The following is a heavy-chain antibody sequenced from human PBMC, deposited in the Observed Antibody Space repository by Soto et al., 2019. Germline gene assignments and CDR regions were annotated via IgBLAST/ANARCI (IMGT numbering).Heavy chain of an antibody. Sequence: SETLSLTCTVSGGSISGHSWVWVRQPAGRGLEWIGHIYPSGSTTYNPSLRSRVTLSLDTSNNQIFLNLTSVTAADTAVFYCVRRRSSSAYHSWGPGTPVPVS. V-gene: IGHV4-4*07. CDR1: GGSISGHS. CDR2: IYPSGST. CDR3: VRRRSSSAYHS. J-gene: IGHJ4*02. D-gene: IGHD2-2*01.